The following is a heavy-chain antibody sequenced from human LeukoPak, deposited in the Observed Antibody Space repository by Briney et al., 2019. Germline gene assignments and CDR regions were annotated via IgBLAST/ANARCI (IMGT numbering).Heavy chain of an antibody. CDR1: GGTFSSYA. J-gene: IGHJ4*02. V-gene: IGHV1-69*01. Sequence: SVKVSCKASGGTFSSYAVSWVRQAPGQGLEWMGGIIPIFGTANYAQKFQGRVTITADESTSTAYMELSSLRSEDTAVYYCARSIPTGNCGGDCHYFDYWGQGTLVTVSS. CDR2: IIPIFGTA. CDR3: ARSIPTGNCGGDCHYFDY. D-gene: IGHD2-21*01.